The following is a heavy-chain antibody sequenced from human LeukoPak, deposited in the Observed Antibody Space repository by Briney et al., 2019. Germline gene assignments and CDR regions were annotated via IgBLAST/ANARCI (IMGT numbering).Heavy chain of an antibody. CDR1: GYTFTSYG. J-gene: IGHJ4*02. CDR3: ARDYDILTGRTSFDY. CDR2: ISAYNGNT. V-gene: IGHV1-18*01. D-gene: IGHD3-9*01. Sequence: ASVKVSCKASGYTFTSYGISWVRQAPGQGPEWMGWISAYNGNTNYAQKLQGRVTMTTDTSTSTAYMELRSLRSDDTAVYYCARDYDILTGRTSFDYWGQGTLVTVSS.